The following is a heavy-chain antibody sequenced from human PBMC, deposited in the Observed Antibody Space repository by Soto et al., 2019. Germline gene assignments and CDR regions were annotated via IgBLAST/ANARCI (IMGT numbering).Heavy chain of an antibody. CDR1: GFAFSTYA. Sequence: HPGGSLRLSCAASGFAFSTYAMTWVRRAPGKGLEWVSVISGSGGSSYYADSVKGRFTISRDNSKNTLFLQMNGLRAEDTAVYYCAKVTKRAAAGRYEYYKYGMDVWGQGTTVTVSS. V-gene: IGHV3-23*01. D-gene: IGHD6-13*01. CDR3: AKVTKRAAAGRYEYYKYGMDV. CDR2: ISGSGGSS. J-gene: IGHJ6*02.